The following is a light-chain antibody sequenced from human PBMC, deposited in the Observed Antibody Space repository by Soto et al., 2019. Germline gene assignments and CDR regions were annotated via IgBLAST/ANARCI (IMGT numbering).Light chain of an antibody. Sequence: EIVMTQSPATLSVSPGERATLSCSASQSVGSDLAWYQQKPGQAPRLLIYGASTRATGIPARFSGSGSGTEFTLTISSLQSEDFAVYYCQQYNKWPPWTFGQGTKVDIK. CDR2: GAS. CDR3: QQYNKWPPWT. J-gene: IGKJ1*01. V-gene: IGKV3-15*01. CDR1: QSVGSD.